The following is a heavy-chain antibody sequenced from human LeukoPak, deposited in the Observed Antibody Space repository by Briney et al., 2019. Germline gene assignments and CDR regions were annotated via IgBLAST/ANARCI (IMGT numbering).Heavy chain of an antibody. CDR2: TYYRSKWYN. Sequence: SQTLSLTCAISGDSVSSNSAAWNWIRQSPSRGLEWLGRTYYRSKWYNDYAVSVKSRITINPDTSKNQFSLQLNSVTPEDTAVYYCARDRALRITIFGVVNNWFDPWGQGTLDTVSS. CDR1: GDSVSSNSAA. CDR3: ARDRALRITIFGVVNNWFDP. J-gene: IGHJ5*02. V-gene: IGHV6-1*01. D-gene: IGHD3-3*01.